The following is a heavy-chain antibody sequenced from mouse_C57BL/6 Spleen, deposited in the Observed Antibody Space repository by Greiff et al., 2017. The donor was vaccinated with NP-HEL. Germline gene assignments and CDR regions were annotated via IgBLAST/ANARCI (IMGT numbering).Heavy chain of an antibody. Sequence: QVHVKQPGAELVRPGTSVKLSCKASGYTFTSYWMHWVKQRPGQGLEWIGVIDPSDSYTNYNQKFKGKATLTVDTSSSTAYMQLSSLTSEDSAVYYCARAGTRYFDVWGTGTTVTVSS. CDR3: ARAGTRYFDV. D-gene: IGHD4-1*01. CDR2: IDPSDSYT. J-gene: IGHJ1*03. V-gene: IGHV1-59*01. CDR1: GYTFTSYW.